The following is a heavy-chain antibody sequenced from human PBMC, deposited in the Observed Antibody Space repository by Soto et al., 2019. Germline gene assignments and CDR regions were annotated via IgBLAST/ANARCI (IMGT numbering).Heavy chain of an antibody. Sequence: GASVKVSCKASGSSFSRITISWLRQAPGQGLEWMGGIMPIFGSANYAQKFQGRVTITADENTHTVYMELTRLRSEDTAVYYCARQFDSDTTGYYYAYWGQGTLVTVSS. CDR2: IMPIFGSA. J-gene: IGHJ4*02. CDR1: GSSFSRIT. CDR3: ARQFDSDTTGYYYAY. V-gene: IGHV1-69*13. D-gene: IGHD3-22*01.